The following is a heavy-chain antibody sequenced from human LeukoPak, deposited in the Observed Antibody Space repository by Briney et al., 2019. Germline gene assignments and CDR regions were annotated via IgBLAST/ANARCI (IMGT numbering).Heavy chain of an antibody. Sequence: AAVKVSSMPSRYSLTIYTINSGRQATGPGLEWMGWMNTNSGNTPYAQKFQSRDTITRNTSISTAYMQLSSLTSEDTAVYYCVSSSSGGGEFDYWGQGTLVTVSS. D-gene: IGHD3-16*01. CDR2: MNTNSGNT. CDR3: VSSSSGGGEFDY. J-gene: IGHJ4*02. V-gene: IGHV1-8*01. CDR1: RYSLTIYT.